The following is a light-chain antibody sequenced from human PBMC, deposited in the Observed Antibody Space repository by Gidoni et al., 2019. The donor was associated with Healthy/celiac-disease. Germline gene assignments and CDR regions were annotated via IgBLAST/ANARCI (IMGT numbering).Light chain of an antibody. CDR1: QSVSSY. CDR3: QQRSNWPLT. CDR2: DAS. V-gene: IGKV3-11*01. Sequence: ELVLPQSPATLSLSPGERATLSCRASQSVSSYLAWYQQKPGQAPRLLIYDASNWATGIPARFSGSGSGTDFTLTISSLEPEDVAVYYCQQRSNWPLTFGGGTKVEIK. J-gene: IGKJ4*01.